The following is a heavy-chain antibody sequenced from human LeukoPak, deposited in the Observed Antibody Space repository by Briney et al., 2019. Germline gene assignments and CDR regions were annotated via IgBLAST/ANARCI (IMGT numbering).Heavy chain of an antibody. CDR1: GFTFSSYE. V-gene: IGHV3-48*03. Sequence: GGSLRLSCAASGFTFSSYEMNWVRLAPGKGLEWVSYISSSGSTIYYADSVKGRFTISRDNSKNTVYLQMNSLRGEDTAVYYCRDPFDYWGQGTLVTVSS. J-gene: IGHJ4*02. CDR3: RDPFDY. CDR2: ISSSGSTI.